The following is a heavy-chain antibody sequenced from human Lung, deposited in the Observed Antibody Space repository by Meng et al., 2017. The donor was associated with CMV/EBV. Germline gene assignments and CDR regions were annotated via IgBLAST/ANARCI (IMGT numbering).Heavy chain of an antibody. CDR2: INTANGAP. J-gene: IGHJ4*02. V-gene: IGHV1-18*01. D-gene: IGHD3-16*01. CDR3: ARRRGVYHFLEGGGDAYFDY. CDR1: GYYFNAFG. Sequence: SVKVSCXGSGYYFNAFGISWMRQAPGQGLEWMGWINTANGAPRYAQRFQGRVTMTTDKSTATSYMELRSLTSDDTAVYYCARRRGVYHFLEGGGDAYFDYWGQGTPVTVSS.